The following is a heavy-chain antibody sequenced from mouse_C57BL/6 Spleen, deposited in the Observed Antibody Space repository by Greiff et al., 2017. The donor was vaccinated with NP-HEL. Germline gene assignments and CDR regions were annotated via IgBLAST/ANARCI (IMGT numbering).Heavy chain of an antibody. J-gene: IGHJ4*01. D-gene: IGHD2-4*01. V-gene: IGHV1-22*01. CDR2: INPNNGGT. Sequence: EVQLQQSGPELVKPGASVKMSCKASGYTFTDYNMHWVKQSHGKSLEWIGYINPNNGGTSYNQKFKGKATLTVNKSSSPAYMGLRSLTSEDSAVYYCARDDDYDDGVYYAMDYWGQGTSVTVSS. CDR3: ARDDDYDDGVYYAMDY. CDR1: GYTFTDYN.